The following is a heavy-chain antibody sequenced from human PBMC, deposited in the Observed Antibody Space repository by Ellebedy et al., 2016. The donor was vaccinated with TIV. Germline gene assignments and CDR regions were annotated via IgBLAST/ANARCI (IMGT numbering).Heavy chain of an antibody. CDR2: IKEDGSEE. CDR3: AKLAGISSWYAEY. D-gene: IGHD6-13*01. J-gene: IGHJ4*02. Sequence: PGGSLRLSCAASGFTFSLNWMYWVRQAPGKGLEWVANIKEDGSEEYYVDSVKGRFTISRDNAKNSLYLQMNSLRAEDAGVYYCAKLAGISSWYAEYWGQGTLVTVSS. V-gene: IGHV3-7*03. CDR1: GFTFSLNW.